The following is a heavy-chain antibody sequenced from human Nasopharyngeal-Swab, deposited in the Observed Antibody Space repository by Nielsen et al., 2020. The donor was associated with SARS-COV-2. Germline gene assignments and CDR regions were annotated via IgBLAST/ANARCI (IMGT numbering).Heavy chain of an antibody. J-gene: IGHJ4*02. CDR3: ARVEGSPYGSGSYSIDY. D-gene: IGHD3-10*01. V-gene: IGHV4-59*01. CDR2: IYYSGST. CDR1: GGSISSYY. Sequence: SETLSLTCTVSGGSISSYYWSWIRKPSGKGLEWIGYIYYSGSTNYNPSLKSRVTISVDTSKNQFSLKLSSVTAADTAVYYCARVEGSPYGSGSYSIDYWGQGTLVTVSS.